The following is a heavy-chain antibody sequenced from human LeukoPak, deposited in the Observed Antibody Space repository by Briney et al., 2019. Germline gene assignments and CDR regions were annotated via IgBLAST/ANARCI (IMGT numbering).Heavy chain of an antibody. CDR3: AKDRFEYSSSLLTLFDY. Sequence: PGRSLRLSCAASGFTFDDYAMHWVRQAPGKGLEWVSGISWNSGSIGYADSVKGRFTTSRDNAKNSLYLQMNSLRAEDTALYYCAKDRFEYSSSLLTLFDYWGQGTLVTVSS. J-gene: IGHJ4*02. CDR2: ISWNSGSI. CDR1: GFTFDDYA. D-gene: IGHD6-6*01. V-gene: IGHV3-9*01.